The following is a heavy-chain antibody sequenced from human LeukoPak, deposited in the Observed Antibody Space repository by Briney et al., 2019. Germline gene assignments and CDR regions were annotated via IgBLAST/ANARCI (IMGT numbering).Heavy chain of an antibody. Sequence: GGSLRLSCAASGLTFSNAWMSWVRQAPGKGLEWVGRIKSKTDGGTTDYAAPVKGRFTISRDDSKNTLYLQMNSLKTEDTAVYYCTTDPSGGGYCSGGSCYPDVYSNYMDVWGKGTTVTVSS. V-gene: IGHV3-15*01. D-gene: IGHD2-15*01. J-gene: IGHJ6*03. CDR3: TTDPSGGGYCSGGSCYPDVYSNYMDV. CDR2: IKSKTDGGTT. CDR1: GLTFSNAW.